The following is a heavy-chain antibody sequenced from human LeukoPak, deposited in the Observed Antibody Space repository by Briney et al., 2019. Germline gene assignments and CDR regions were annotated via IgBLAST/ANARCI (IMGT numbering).Heavy chain of an antibody. J-gene: IGHJ6*03. CDR2: INWNGGST. V-gene: IGHV3-20*04. D-gene: IGHD6-13*01. CDR3: ARSAAAPYYYYYYMDV. Sequence: GGSLRLSCAASGFTFDDYGMSWVRQAPGKGLEWVSGINWNGGSTGYADSVKGRFTISRDNAKNSLYLQMNSPRAEDTALYYCARSAAAPYYYYYYMDVWGKGTTVTVSS. CDR1: GFTFDDYG.